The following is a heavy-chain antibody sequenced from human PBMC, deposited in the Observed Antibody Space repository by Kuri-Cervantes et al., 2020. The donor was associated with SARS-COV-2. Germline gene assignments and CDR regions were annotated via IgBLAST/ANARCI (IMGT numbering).Heavy chain of an antibody. CDR1: GGSISSYY. Sequence: GSLRLSCTVSGGSISSYYWSWIRQPAGKGLEWIGRIYTSGSTNYNPSLKSRVTMSVDTSKNQFSLKLSSVTAADTAVYYCARVLIRRGWYFDLWGRGTLVTVSS. D-gene: IGHD3-10*01. CDR3: ARVLIRRGWYFDL. V-gene: IGHV4-4*07. J-gene: IGHJ2*01. CDR2: IYTSGST.